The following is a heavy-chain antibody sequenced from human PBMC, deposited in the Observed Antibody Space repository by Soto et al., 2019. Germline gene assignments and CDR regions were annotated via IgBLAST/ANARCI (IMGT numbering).Heavy chain of an antibody. CDR1: GFAFSDSA. D-gene: IGHD2-15*01. Sequence: PGGCLRLSCVASGFAFSDSAIHWVRQSSGKGLEWVGRIKDKGNNYAIAYAASVTGRFTVSRDDSKNTAYLQINSLKIEDTAIYFCTIHLIIWSNHMTPPLSNDGFDIWGQGRMGTVSS. J-gene: IGHJ3*02. CDR2: IKDKGNNYAI. CDR3: TIHLIIWSNHMTPPLSNDGFDI. V-gene: IGHV3-73*01.